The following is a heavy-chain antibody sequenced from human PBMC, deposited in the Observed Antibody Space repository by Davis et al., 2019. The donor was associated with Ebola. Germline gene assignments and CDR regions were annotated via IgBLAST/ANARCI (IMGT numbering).Heavy chain of an antibody. CDR2: ISGSGGST. CDR3: TLTTVTHPDY. Sequence: GESLKISCAASGFTFSSYAMSWVRQAPEKGLEWVSAISGSGGSTYYADSVKGRFTISRDNSKNTAYLQMNSLKTEDTAVYYCTLTTVTHPDYWGQGTLVTVSS. V-gene: IGHV3-23*01. CDR1: GFTFSSYA. D-gene: IGHD4-11*01. J-gene: IGHJ4*02.